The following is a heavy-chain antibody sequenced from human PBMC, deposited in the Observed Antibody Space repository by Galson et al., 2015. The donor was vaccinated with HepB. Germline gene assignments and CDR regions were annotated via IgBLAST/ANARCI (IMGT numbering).Heavy chain of an antibody. V-gene: IGHV3-23*01. CDR2: ISGSGGST. J-gene: IGHJ4*02. Sequence: SLRLSCAASGFTFDDYGMSWVRQAPGKGLEWVSAISGSGGSTYYADSVKGRFTISRDNSKNTLYLQMNSLRAEDTAVYYCAIYSGSYSPFDYWGQGTLVTVSS. D-gene: IGHD1-26*01. CDR1: GFTFDDYG. CDR3: AIYSGSYSPFDY.